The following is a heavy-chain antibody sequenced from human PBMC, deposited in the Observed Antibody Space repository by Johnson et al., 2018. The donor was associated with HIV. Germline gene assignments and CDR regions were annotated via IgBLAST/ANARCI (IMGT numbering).Heavy chain of an antibody. CDR3: AREGSGSWGRKRGPVKADAFDI. D-gene: IGHD1-26*01. J-gene: IGHJ3*02. Sequence: VQLVESGGGLVRPGGSLRLSCAPSTFSVSSNSMTWVRQAPGKGLEWVSLISWDGGSTYYADSVKGRFTISRDNAKNSLYLQMNSLRAEDTALYYCAREGSGSWGRKRGPVKADAFDIWGQGTMVTVSS. CDR2: ISWDGGST. CDR1: TFSVSSNS. V-gene: IGHV3-43D*03.